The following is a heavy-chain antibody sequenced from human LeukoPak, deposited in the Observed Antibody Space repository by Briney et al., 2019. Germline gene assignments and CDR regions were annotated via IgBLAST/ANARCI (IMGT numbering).Heavy chain of an antibody. Sequence: GESLKISCKGSGYNFTSYWIGWVRQMPGKGLEWMGIIYPGDSDTRYSPSFQGQVTISADKSISTAYLQWSSLKASDTAMYYCARRGITGTSDRDVGAFDIWGQGTMVTVSS. V-gene: IGHV5-51*01. J-gene: IGHJ3*02. D-gene: IGHD1-7*01. CDR1: GYNFTSYW. CDR2: IYPGDSDT. CDR3: ARRGITGTSDRDVGAFDI.